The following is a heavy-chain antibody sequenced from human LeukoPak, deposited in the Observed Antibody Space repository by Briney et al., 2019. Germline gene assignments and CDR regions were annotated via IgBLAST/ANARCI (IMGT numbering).Heavy chain of an antibody. CDR2: ISAGGDST. CDR1: GFTFSSYA. Sequence: GGSLRLSCAASGFTFSSYAMNWVRQAPGKGLEWVSAISAGGDSTHYAESVKGRFSISRDKSKNTLYLQMNSLRAEDTAVYYCAKDQPDWGSSFDSWGHGTLVTVSS. J-gene: IGHJ4*01. D-gene: IGHD7-27*01. CDR3: AKDQPDWGSSFDS. V-gene: IGHV3-23*01.